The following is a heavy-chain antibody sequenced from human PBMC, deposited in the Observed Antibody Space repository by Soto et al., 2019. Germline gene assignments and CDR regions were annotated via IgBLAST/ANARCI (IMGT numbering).Heavy chain of an antibody. CDR3: AKEYYDSSGLDY. D-gene: IGHD3-22*01. CDR1: GFTFRSYS. J-gene: IGHJ4*02. V-gene: IGHV3-48*02. CDR2: ISSSNRTI. Sequence: GGSLRLSCASSGFTFRSYSMKWVRQAPGKGLEWVSYISSSNRTINYADSVKGRFIISRDNAKNSLYLQMHSLRDEDTAVYYCAKEYYDSSGLDYWGQGTLVTVSS.